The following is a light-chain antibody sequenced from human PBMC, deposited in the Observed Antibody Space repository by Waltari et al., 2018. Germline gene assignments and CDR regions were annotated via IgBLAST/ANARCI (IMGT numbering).Light chain of an antibody. CDR2: TDN. CDR3: AAWDDSLKGRV. CDR1: TSKIGRKG. V-gene: IGLV1-44*01. Sequence: QSVLPQPPSASGTPGPGVTGSCSGSTSKIGRKGVTWYQQRPGTAPQLLIHTDNQRPSGVPDRFSGSKSGTSASLAISGLQSEDEAHYYCAAWDDSLKGRVFGGGTKVTVL. J-gene: IGLJ3*02.